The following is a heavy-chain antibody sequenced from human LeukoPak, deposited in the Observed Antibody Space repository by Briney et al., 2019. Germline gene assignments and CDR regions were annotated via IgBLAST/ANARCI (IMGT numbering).Heavy chain of an antibody. CDR2: INHSGST. CDR1: GGSFSGYY. J-gene: IGHJ4*02. D-gene: IGHD3-10*01. Sequence: SETLSLTCAVYGGSFSGYYWSWIRQPPGKGLAWIGEINHSGSTNYNPSLKSRVTISVDKPKNQFSLKVSSVTAADTAVYFCARGGGFYGSEITHFDYWGQGTLVTVSS. V-gene: IGHV4-34*01. CDR3: ARGGGFYGSEITHFDY.